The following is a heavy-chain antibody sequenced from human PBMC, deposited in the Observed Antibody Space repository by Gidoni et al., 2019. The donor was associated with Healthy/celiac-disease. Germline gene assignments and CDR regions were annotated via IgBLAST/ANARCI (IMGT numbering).Heavy chain of an antibody. D-gene: IGHD3-22*01. CDR2: IIPILGIA. V-gene: IGHV1-69*08. J-gene: IGHJ3*02. CDR1: GGTFSSST. Sequence: QVQLVQSGAEVKQPGSSVTVSCKASGGTFSSSTISWVRQAPGQGLEWMGRIIPILGIANYAQKFQGRVTITADKSTSTAYMELSSLRSEDTAVYYCARDRGSSGFDIWGQGTMVTVSS. CDR3: ARDRGSSGFDI.